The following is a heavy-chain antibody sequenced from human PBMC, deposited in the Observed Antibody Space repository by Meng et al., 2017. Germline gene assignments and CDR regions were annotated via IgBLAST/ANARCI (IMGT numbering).Heavy chain of an antibody. CDR2: INPKSGDT. Sequence: QVQLVQSGAEGKKPGDSVKVSCKPSGYNFPDYYIHWVRRAPGQGLEWMGRINPKSGDTHYAQKFQARVTMTGDTSISTAYMELSGLRSDDTAMYYCARDEDISAAGKLFGDYWGQGTLVTVSS. CDR3: ARDEDISAAGKLFGDY. V-gene: IGHV1-2*06. CDR1: GYNFPDYY. D-gene: IGHD6-25*01. J-gene: IGHJ4*02.